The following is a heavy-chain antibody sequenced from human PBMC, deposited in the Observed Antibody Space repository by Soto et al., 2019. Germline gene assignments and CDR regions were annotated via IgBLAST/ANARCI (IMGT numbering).Heavy chain of an antibody. CDR3: ARPLWRDDYNWGYFAL. J-gene: IGHJ2*01. D-gene: IGHD4-4*01. Sequence: QVQLVESGGGVVQPGRSLRLSCAASGFTFSSYAMHWVPQAPGKGLEWVAVISYDGSNKYYADSVKGRFTISRDNSKNTLYLQMNSLRAEDTAVYYCARPLWRDDYNWGYFALWGRGTLVTVSS. V-gene: IGHV3-30-3*01. CDR1: GFTFSSYA. CDR2: ISYDGSNK.